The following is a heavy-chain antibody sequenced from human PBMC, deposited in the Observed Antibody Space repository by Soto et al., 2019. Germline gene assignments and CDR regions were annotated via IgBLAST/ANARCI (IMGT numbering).Heavy chain of an antibody. CDR1: GFPFRGFT. D-gene: IGHD2-2*03. J-gene: IGHJ4*02. CDR3: VGCHPGYVDVWRRFDD. CDR2: LSNNGGRT. Sequence: GVSLRLSCAASGFPFRGFTMHWVRQAPGKGLEYISALSNNGGRTYYIDSVEGRFTISRDNSKNTVFLQMSGLRTEDTAVYYCVGCHPGYVDVWRRFDDCGQGSSDTLSA. V-gene: IGHV3-64D*06.